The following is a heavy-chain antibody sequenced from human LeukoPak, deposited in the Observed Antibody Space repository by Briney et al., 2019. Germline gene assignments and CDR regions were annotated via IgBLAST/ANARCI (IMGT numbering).Heavy chain of an antibody. D-gene: IGHD5-24*01. V-gene: IGHV4-61*01. CDR3: ARERRDGYNFFDY. CDR2: IYYSGST. CDR1: GDSVSSSSYY. Sequence: SETLSLTCTVSGDSVSSSSYYWSWIRQPPGKGLEWIGYIYYSGSTNYNPLLKSRVTISVDTSKNQFSLKLSPVTAADTAVYYCARERRDGYNFFDYWGQGILVTVSS. J-gene: IGHJ4*02.